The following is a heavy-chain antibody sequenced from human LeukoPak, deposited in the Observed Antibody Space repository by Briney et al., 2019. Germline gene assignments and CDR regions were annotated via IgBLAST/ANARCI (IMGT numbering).Heavy chain of an antibody. D-gene: IGHD2-2*01. J-gene: IGHJ6*04. Sequence: GGSLRLSCAASGFTFDDYGMSWVRQAPGKGLEWVSGINWKGGSTGYADSVKGRFTISRDNAKNSLYLQMNSLRAEDTALYHCASSCSSTSCYGRDVWGKGTSVTVSS. V-gene: IGHV3-20*01. CDR3: ASSCSSTSCYGRDV. CDR1: GFTFDDYG. CDR2: INWKGGST.